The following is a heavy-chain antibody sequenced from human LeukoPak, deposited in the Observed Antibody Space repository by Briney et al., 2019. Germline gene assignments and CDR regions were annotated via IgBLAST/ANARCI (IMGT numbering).Heavy chain of an antibody. CDR1: GYTFTSYG. CDR3: ARVGDTTGTRWAYYMDV. D-gene: IGHD2-2*01. Sequence: ASVKVSCKASGYTFTSYGISWVRQAPGQGLEWMGWISAYNGNTNYAQKLQGRVTMTTDTSTSTAYMELRSLRSDDTAVYYCARVGDTTGTRWAYYMDVWGKGTTVTVSS. CDR2: ISAYNGNT. V-gene: IGHV1-18*01. J-gene: IGHJ6*03.